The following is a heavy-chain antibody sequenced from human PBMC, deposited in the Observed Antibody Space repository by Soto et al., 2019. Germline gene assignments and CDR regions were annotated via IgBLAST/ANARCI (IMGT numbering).Heavy chain of an antibody. CDR2: YFQGGDA. J-gene: IGHJ3*02. CDR3: ARLDYQSSGSYAFDI. V-gene: IGHV4-30-2*01. D-gene: IGHD3-22*01. CDR1: GASVSSGSYS. Sequence: QLQLQESDSGLVRPAQTLSLTCAVSGASVSSGSYSWSWIRQPPGKGLEWIGFYFQGGDAYYNPSLESRVPISVDRSKNQFSLKLRSVTAADTAVYYCARLDYQSSGSYAFDIWGQGTTVTVSS.